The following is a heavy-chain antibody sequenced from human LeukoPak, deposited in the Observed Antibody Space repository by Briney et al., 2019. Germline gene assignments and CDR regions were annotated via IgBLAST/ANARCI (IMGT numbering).Heavy chain of an antibody. D-gene: IGHD2-2*01. CDR1: GYTLTSYD. CDR2: MNPNSGNT. V-gene: IGHV1-8*01. J-gene: IGHJ4*02. Sequence: ASVKVPCKASGYTLTSYDINWVRQATGQGLEWMGWMNPNSGNTGYAQKFQGRLTMTRNTSITTAYMELSSLRSEDTAVYYCAAQLPSDYWGQGTLVTVSS. CDR3: AAQLPSDY.